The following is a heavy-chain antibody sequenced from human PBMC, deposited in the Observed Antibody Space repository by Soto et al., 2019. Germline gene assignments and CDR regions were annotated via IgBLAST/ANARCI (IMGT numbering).Heavy chain of an antibody. CDR1: GGSISSYY. CDR3: ARAMDYDFWSGYTTDYYYYGMDV. CDR2: IYYSGST. D-gene: IGHD3-3*01. V-gene: IGHV4-59*01. Sequence: PSETLSLTCTVSGGSISSYYWSWIRQPPGKGLEWIGYIYYSGSTNYNPSLKSRVTISVDTSKNQFSLKLSSVTAADTAVYYCARAMDYDFWSGYTTDYYYYGMDVWGQGTTVTVSS. J-gene: IGHJ6*02.